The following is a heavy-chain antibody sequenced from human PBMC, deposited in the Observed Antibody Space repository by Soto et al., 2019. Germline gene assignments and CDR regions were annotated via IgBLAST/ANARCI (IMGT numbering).Heavy chain of an antibody. Sequence: SETLSLTCAVSGGSISSSNWWSWVRQPPGKGLEWIGEIYHSGSTNYNPSLKSRVTISVDKSKNQFSLKLSSVTAADTAVYYCASSDPGGSYFFRNPNLKWGQGTLVTVSS. D-gene: IGHD1-26*01. J-gene: IGHJ4*02. V-gene: IGHV4-4*02. CDR1: GGSISSSNW. CDR2: IYHSGST. CDR3: ASSDPGGSYFFRNPNLK.